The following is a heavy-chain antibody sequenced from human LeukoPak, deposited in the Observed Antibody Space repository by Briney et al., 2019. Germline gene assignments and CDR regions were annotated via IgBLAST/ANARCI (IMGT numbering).Heavy chain of an antibody. CDR2: ISGHNGDT. J-gene: IGHJ3*02. CDR1: GYTFTSYG. D-gene: IGHD6-6*01. CDR3: ARGPQLVLAFDI. V-gene: IGHV1-18*01. Sequence: ASVKVSCKASGYTFTSYGISWVRQAPGQGLEWLGWISGHNGDTKYAQKFQGRVFVTADTSTSTAYMDLTSLTSDDTAVYYCARGPQLVLAFDIWGQGTMVTVSS.